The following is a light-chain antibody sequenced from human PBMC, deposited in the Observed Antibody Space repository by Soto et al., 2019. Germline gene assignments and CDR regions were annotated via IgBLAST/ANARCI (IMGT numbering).Light chain of an antibody. CDR2: HAY. J-gene: IGKJ5*01. CDR3: QQRHMWPIT. V-gene: IGKV3-11*01. Sequence: VVLTQAPVTLSLSPGERATLSCRASQSFRGLLAWYQQKPGKAPRLLIYHAYNRATGIPPRFSGSGSGTDFTLTISSLAPEDSEVYYCQQRHMWPITFGQGTRLEIK. CDR1: QSFRGL.